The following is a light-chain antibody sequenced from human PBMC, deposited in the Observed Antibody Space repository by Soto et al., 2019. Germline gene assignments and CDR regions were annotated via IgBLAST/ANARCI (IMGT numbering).Light chain of an antibody. CDR3: NSYADSNTYV. J-gene: IGLJ1*01. V-gene: IGLV2-8*01. CDR2: DVS. CDR1: SSDVGGYNY. Sequence: QSALTQPASVSGSPGQSITISCTGTSSDVGGYNYVSWYQQHPGKAPKLIIYDVSQRPSGVPDRFSGSKSGNTASLTVSGLQAEDEADYYCNSYADSNTYVFGTGTKFTVL.